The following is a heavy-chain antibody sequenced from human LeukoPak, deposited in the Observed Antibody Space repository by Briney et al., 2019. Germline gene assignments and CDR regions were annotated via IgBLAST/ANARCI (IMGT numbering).Heavy chain of an antibody. CDR1: GYTFTIYG. J-gene: IGHJ4*02. D-gene: IGHD2-15*01. CDR3: ARGIIGYYFDY. CDR2: ISAYGKT. V-gene: IGHV1-18*01. Sequence: GASVKVSCKTSGYTFTIYGISWVRRAPGQGREWMGLISAYGKTNYAQNLQGRVTMTTDTSTSTAYMELRSLRSDDTAVYYCARGIIGYYFDYWGQGTLVTVSS.